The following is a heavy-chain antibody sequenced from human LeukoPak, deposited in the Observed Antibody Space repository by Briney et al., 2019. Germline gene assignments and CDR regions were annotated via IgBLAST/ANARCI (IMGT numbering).Heavy chain of an antibody. D-gene: IGHD2-2*02. V-gene: IGHV3-74*01. J-gene: IGHJ5*02. Sequence: PGGSLRLSCAASGFTFSRYWMHWVRQPPGKGLEWVSRINPDGSTTTYADSVKGRFTISRDNAKNSLYLQMNSLRAEDTAVYYCARDRYCSSTSCYTEGFDPWGQGTLVTVSS. CDR3: ARDRYCSSTSCYTEGFDP. CDR1: GFTFSRYW. CDR2: INPDGSTT.